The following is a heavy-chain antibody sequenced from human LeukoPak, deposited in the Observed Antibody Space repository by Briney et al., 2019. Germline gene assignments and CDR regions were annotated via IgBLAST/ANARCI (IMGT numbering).Heavy chain of an antibody. CDR2: ISSSSSYI. D-gene: IGHD3-10*01. J-gene: IGHJ4*02. V-gene: IGHV3-21*01. Sequence: GGSLRLSCAASGFTFSSYSMNWVRQAPGEGLEWVSSISSSSSYIYYADSVKGRFTISRDNAKNSLYLQMNSLRAEDTAVYYCARGYGSGSYYSSPLGYWGQGTLVTVSS. CDR3: ARGYGSGSYYSSPLGY. CDR1: GFTFSSYS.